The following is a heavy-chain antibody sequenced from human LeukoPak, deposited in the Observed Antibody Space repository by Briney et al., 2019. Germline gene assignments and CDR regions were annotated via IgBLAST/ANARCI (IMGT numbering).Heavy chain of an antibody. CDR3: ARDGKAKNDF. CDR1: GFTFSRYA. V-gene: IGHV3-64*02. Sequence: GGSLRLSCAASGFTFSRYAMQWVRQAPDKRLEYVSGMDDSGAHTYYADSVKGRFTMSRDNSRDTLYLQMGSLRPEDTAVYYCARDGKAKNDFWGQGTLVTVST. J-gene: IGHJ4*02. D-gene: IGHD1-26*01. CDR2: MDDSGAHT.